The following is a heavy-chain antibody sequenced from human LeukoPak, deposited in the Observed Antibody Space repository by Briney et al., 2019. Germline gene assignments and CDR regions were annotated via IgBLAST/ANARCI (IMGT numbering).Heavy chain of an antibody. J-gene: IGHJ3*02. V-gene: IGHV4-4*02. CDR3: ARSRSGYSYDHAAFEI. CDR1: GGSISSSNW. CDR2: IYHSGST. D-gene: IGHD5-18*01. Sequence: PSETLSLTCAVSGGSISSSNWWSWVRQPPGKGLEWIGEIYHSGSTNYNPSLKSRVTISVDKSKNQFSLKLSSVTAADTAVYYCARSRSGYSYDHAAFEIWGQGTMVTASS.